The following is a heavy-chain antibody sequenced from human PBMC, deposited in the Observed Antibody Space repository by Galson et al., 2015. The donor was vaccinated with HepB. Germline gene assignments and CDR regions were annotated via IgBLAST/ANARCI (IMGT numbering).Heavy chain of an antibody. CDR1: GDSVSTNSAT. CDR2: TYYRSKWYS. D-gene: IGHD2-15*01. Sequence: CAISGDSVSTNSATWNWIRQSPSRGLVWLGRTYYRSKWYSDYAVSVKSRMTIDADTTKNQFSLLLNSVTPEDTALYFCARVDCAGGTCPPFFDSWGQGTLVTVSS. J-gene: IGHJ4*02. V-gene: IGHV6-1*01. CDR3: ARVDCAGGTCPPFFDS.